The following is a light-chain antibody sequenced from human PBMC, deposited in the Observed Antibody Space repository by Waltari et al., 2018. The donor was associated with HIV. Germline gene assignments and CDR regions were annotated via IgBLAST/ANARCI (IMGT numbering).Light chain of an antibody. CDR3: QHYYPSPPIT. CDR2: AGS. CDR1: RDISNY. V-gene: IGKV1-NL1*01. Sequence: IQMTHPPSPLPPSVGARVTTTCRARRDISNYIAWYQQQPGKAPKLLLYAGSRLESGVPSRFSGSGSGTDYSLTISGLQPEDFATYYCQHYYPSPPITFGQGTRLEIK. J-gene: IGKJ5*01.